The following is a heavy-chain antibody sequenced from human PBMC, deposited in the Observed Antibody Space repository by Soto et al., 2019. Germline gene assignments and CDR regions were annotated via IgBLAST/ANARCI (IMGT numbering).Heavy chain of an antibody. Sequence: PSETLPLTCAVYGGSFSCYYWNWIRQPPGKGLEWIAEIDHSGYTNYNPSLKSRVTISVDTSKNQLSLRLTSVTAADTAVYYCARVRDWFDPWGQGTLVTVSS. V-gene: IGHV4-34*01. CDR1: GGSFSCYY. D-gene: IGHD3-3*01. CDR2: IDHSGYT. J-gene: IGHJ5*02. CDR3: ARVRDWFDP.